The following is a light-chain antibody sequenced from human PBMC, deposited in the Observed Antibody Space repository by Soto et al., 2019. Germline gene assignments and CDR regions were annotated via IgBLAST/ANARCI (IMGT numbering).Light chain of an antibody. V-gene: IGKV1-5*01. J-gene: IGKJ1*01. CDR2: AAS. CDR3: QHYNSYSEA. Sequence: DIQMTQSPSTLSASVGDRVTITCRASQSISSWLAWYQQKPGKAPKLLIYAASTLQSGVPSRFSGSGSGTEFTLTISSLQPEDFATYYCQHYNSYSEAFGQGTMVDIK. CDR1: QSISSW.